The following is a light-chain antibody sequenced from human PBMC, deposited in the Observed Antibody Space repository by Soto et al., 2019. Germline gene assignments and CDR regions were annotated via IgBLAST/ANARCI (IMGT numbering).Light chain of an antibody. CDR1: QSVSSRY. V-gene: IGKV3-20*01. CDR3: QQLWT. CDR2: GTS. Sequence: EIVLTQSPGTLSLSPGERATLSCRASQSVSSRYLAWYQQKPGQAPRLLIYGTSNRATGIPDRFSGGGSGTDFTLTISRLEPEDFAVYRCQQLWTFGLGPKVQIK. J-gene: IGKJ1*01.